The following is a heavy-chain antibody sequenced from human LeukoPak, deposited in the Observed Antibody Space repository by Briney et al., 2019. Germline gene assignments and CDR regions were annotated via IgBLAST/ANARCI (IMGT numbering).Heavy chain of an antibody. V-gene: IGHV1-18*01. J-gene: IGHJ4*02. CDR2: ISAYNGNT. Sequence: ASVKVSCKASGYTFTSYAMNWVRQAPGQGLEWMGWISAYNGNTNYAQKLQGRVTMTTDTSTSTAYMELRSLRSDDTAVYYCARALGATSDDYWGQGTLVTVSS. CDR3: ARALGATSDDY. D-gene: IGHD1-26*01. CDR1: GYTFTSYA.